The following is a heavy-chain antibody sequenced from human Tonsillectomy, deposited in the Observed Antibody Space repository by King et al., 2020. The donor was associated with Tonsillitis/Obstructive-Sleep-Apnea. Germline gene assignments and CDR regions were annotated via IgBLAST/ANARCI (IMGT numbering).Heavy chain of an antibody. Sequence: QLVQSGAEVKKPGESLRISCKGSGYSFSSHWISWVRQMPGKGLEWMGRIDPTDSYTNYSPSFQGHVTISADKSISSAYLQWSSLRASDTAIFYCARQRSCTSITCYPDYYYGLDVWGQGTTVTVSS. CDR1: GYSFSSHW. V-gene: IGHV5-10-1*03. D-gene: IGHD2-2*01. CDR3: ARQRSCTSITCYPDYYYGLDV. CDR2: IDPTDSYT. J-gene: IGHJ6*02.